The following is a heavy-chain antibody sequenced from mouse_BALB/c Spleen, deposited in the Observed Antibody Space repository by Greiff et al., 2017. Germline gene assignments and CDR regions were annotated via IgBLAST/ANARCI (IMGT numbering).Heavy chain of an antibody. CDR1: GFPFSSYP. CDR3: TRDQDGNSWYFDV. J-gene: IGHJ1*01. CDR2: ISSGGSYT. D-gene: IGHD2-1*01. Sequence: EVKVEESGGGLVKPGGSLKLSCAASGFPFSSYPMSWVRQTPEKRLEWVATISSGGSYTYYPDSVKGRFTISRDNAKNTLYLQMSSLKSEDTAMYYCTRDQDGNSWYFDVWGAGTTVTVSA. V-gene: IGHV5-6-4*01.